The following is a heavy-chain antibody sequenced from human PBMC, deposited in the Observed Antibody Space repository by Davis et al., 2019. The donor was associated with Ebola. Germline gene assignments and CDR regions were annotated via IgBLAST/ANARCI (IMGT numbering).Heavy chain of an antibody. Sequence: PSETLSLTCTVSGGSISSSSYYWGWIRQPPGKGLEWIGSIYYSGSTNYNPSLKSRVTISVDTSKNQFSLKLSSVTAADTAVYYCARAPYSGSYYYFDYWGQGTLVTVSS. CDR3: ARAPYSGSYYYFDY. CDR1: GGSISSSSYY. J-gene: IGHJ4*02. V-gene: IGHV4-39*07. D-gene: IGHD1-26*01. CDR2: IYYSGST.